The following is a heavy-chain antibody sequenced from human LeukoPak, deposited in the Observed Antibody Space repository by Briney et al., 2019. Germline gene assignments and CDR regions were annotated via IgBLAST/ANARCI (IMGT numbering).Heavy chain of an antibody. D-gene: IGHD3-22*01. V-gene: IGHV3-74*01. CDR2: IKSDGKT. Sequence: TGGSLRLSCAASGFTFSSYWMHWVRQAPGKGLVWVSRIKSDGKTNYADSVKGRFTISRDNAKNTVSLQMNSLRAEDTGVYYCARAPSEFGGYYPEYFRHWGQGTLVTVSS. CDR3: ARAPSEFGGYYPEYFRH. J-gene: IGHJ1*01. CDR1: GFTFSSYW.